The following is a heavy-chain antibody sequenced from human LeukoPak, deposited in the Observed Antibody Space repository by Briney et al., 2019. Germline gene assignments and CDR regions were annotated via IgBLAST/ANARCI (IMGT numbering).Heavy chain of an antibody. V-gene: IGHV3-30-3*01. CDR3: AKDLYYYYMDV. D-gene: IGHD2-2*02. J-gene: IGHJ6*03. Sequence: GGSLRLSCAASGFTFSSYAMHWVRQAPGKGLEWVAVISYDGSNKYYADSVKGRFTISRDNSKNTLYLQMNSLRAEDTAVYYCAKDLYYYYMDVWGKGTTVTVSS. CDR1: GFTFSSYA. CDR2: ISYDGSNK.